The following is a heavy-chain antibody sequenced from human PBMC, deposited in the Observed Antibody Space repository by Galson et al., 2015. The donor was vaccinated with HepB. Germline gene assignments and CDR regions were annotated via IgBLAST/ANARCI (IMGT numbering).Heavy chain of an antibody. J-gene: IGHJ4*02. Sequence: SETLSLTCSVSGDSINDHYWNWIRQPPGKGLEWIGYIYYSGSTHYNPSLKSRVTISLDTSKKKFSLKLSSVTAADTAVYYCARGVAGTDYWGQGTLVTASS. V-gene: IGHV4-59*11. CDR1: GDSINDHY. CDR2: IYYSGST. D-gene: IGHD6-19*01. CDR3: ARGVAGTDY.